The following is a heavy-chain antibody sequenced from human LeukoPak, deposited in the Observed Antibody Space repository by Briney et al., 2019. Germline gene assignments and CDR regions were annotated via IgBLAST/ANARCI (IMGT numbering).Heavy chain of an antibody. CDR1: GLTFSHYA. D-gene: IGHD4-23*01. J-gene: IGHJ4*02. V-gene: IGHV3-64*01. Sequence: GGSLRLSCAASGLTFSHYAMHWVRQAPGKGLEYVSTISTNGGITYYANSVKGRFTISRDNSKNTLYLQMGSLRADDMAVYCCARGGIQSTVAAFDYWGQGTLVTVSS. CDR3: ARGGIQSTVAAFDY. CDR2: ISTNGGIT.